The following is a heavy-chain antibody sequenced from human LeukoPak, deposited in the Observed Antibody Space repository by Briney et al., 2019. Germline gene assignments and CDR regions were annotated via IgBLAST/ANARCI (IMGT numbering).Heavy chain of an antibody. CDR2: ISSSSSTI. Sequence: GGSLRLSCAASGFTFSSYSMNWVRQAPGKGLEWVSYISSSSSTIYYADSVKGRFTISRDNAKNSLYLQMNSLRVEDTAVYYCARVGSSGWYGYYYYYMDVWGKGTTVTVSS. V-gene: IGHV3-48*04. J-gene: IGHJ6*03. D-gene: IGHD6-19*01. CDR3: ARVGSSGWYGYYYYYMDV. CDR1: GFTFSSYS.